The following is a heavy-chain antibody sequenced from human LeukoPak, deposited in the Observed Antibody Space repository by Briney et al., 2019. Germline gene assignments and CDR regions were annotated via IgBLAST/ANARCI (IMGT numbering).Heavy chain of an antibody. CDR3: ARGRDSRGYQFMGFDS. Sequence: SETLSLTCTVSGGSISSGNYYWSWIRQPAGKGLEWIGRIWADRAPTYRPSLKSRVTISVDTSKNQFSLRLSSVTAADTAVYYCARGRDSRGYQFMGFDSWGQGTLVTVSS. CDR2: IWADRAP. J-gene: IGHJ4*02. D-gene: IGHD3-22*01. V-gene: IGHV4-61*02. CDR1: GGSISSGNYY.